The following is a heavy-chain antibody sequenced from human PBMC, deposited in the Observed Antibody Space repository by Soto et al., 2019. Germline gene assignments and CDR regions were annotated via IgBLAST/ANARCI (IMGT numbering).Heavy chain of an antibody. J-gene: IGHJ5*02. CDR2: IYYSGST. D-gene: IGHD6-19*01. CDR1: GGSISSSSYY. V-gene: IGHV4-39*01. Sequence: QLQLQESGPGLVKPSETLSLTCTVSGGSISSSSYYWGWIRQPPGKGLEWIGSIYYSGSTYYNPSLKSRVTISVDTSKNQFSLKLSSVTAADTAVYYCARHVKEQWLVLGFDWFDPWGQGTLVTVSS. CDR3: ARHVKEQWLVLGFDWFDP.